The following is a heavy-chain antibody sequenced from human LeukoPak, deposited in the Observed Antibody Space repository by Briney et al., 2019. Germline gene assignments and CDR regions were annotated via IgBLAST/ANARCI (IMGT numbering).Heavy chain of an antibody. D-gene: IGHD6-6*01. CDR2: ISGSGSNT. CDR3: AKALSSSSI. J-gene: IGHJ4*02. Sequence: GGSLRLSCAASGLTFSSYAMSWVRQAPGKGLEWVSSISGSGSNTYYADSVKGRFTVSRDNSKNTLHLQMNSLRVEDTAVYYCAKALSSSSIWGQGTLVTVSS. V-gene: IGHV3-23*01. CDR1: GLTFSSYA.